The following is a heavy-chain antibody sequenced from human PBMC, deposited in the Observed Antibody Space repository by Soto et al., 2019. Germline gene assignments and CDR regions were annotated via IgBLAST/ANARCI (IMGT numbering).Heavy chain of an antibody. CDR1: GGSISSYY. CDR3: ARVDDSKPADAFDI. J-gene: IGHJ3*02. CDR2: IYYSGST. D-gene: IGHD3-22*01. Sequence: QVQLQESGPGLVKPSETLSLTCTVSGGSISSYYWSWIRQPPGKGLEWIGYIYYSGSTNYNPSLKSRVTISVDTSKNQFSLKLTSVTAADTAVYYWARVDDSKPADAFDIWGQGTMVTVSS. V-gene: IGHV4-59*01.